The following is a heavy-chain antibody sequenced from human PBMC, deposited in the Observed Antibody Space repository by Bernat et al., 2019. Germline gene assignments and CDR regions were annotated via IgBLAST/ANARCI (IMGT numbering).Heavy chain of an antibody. CDR3: ARVRFRSYYYGSGSYYNGVLLSYGMDV. Sequence: QVQLVQSGAEVKKPGSSVKVSCKASGGTFSSYAISWVRQAPGQGLEWMGGIIPIFGTANYAQKFQGRVTITADESTSTAYMELSSLRSEDTAVYCCARVRFRSYYYGSGSYYNGVLLSYGMDVWGQGTTVTVSS. CDR1: GGTFSSYA. J-gene: IGHJ6*02. D-gene: IGHD3-10*01. V-gene: IGHV1-69*01. CDR2: IIPIFGTA.